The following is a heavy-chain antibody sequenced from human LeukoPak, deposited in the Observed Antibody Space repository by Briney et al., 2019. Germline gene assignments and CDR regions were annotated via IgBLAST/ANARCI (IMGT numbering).Heavy chain of an antibody. V-gene: IGHV3-7*03. Sequence: GGSLRLSCAASGFTFSSYWMSWVRQAPGKGLEWVANIKQDGSEKYYVDSVKGRFTISGDNAKNSLYLQMNSLRAEDTAVYYCARATMYYDFWSGYYLLDYWGQGTLVTVSS. CDR3: ARATMYYDFWSGYYLLDY. D-gene: IGHD3-3*01. J-gene: IGHJ4*02. CDR2: IKQDGSEK. CDR1: GFTFSSYW.